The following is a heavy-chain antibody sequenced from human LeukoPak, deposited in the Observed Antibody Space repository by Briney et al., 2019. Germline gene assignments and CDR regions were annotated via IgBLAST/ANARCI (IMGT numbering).Heavy chain of an antibody. V-gene: IGHV3-11*01. CDR2: ISSSGGTI. Sequence: GGSLRLSCAASGFTFNDYYMTWIRQAPGKGLEWVSYISSSGGTIYYADSVKGRFTISRDNAKNSLFLQMNSLRAEDTAVYFCARGGFNCSTATCYPNWFDPWGQGTLVTVSS. D-gene: IGHD2-2*01. CDR1: GFTFNDYY. CDR3: ARGGFNCSTATCYPNWFDP. J-gene: IGHJ5*02.